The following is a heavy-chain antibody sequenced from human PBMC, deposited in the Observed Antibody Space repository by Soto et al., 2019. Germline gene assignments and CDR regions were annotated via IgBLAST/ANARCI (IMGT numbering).Heavy chain of an antibody. CDR3: AREYSNSPEAFDI. CDR1: GGSVNSDYYY. D-gene: IGHD1-26*01. J-gene: IGHJ4*02. CDR2: IYNSGRT. V-gene: IGHV4-61*01. Sequence: SETLSLTCTVSGGSVNSDYYYWTWIRQPPGKGLEWIGYIYNSGRTNYNPSLKSRVSISMDTSRNQFSLKLTSATAADTAVFYCAREYSNSPEAFDIWGQGSLVTVSS.